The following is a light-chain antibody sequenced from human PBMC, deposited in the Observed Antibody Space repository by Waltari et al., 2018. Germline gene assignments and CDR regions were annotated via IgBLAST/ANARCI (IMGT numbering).Light chain of an antibody. Sequence: QAVVTQEPSLTVSPGGTVTLTCGSSAGAVTSGHYPFWFQQKPGQAPRPLIYDTTNKHAWPPARFSGSLLGGKAALTLSGAQPEDEADYYCLLSYSGTVLFGGGTKLTVL. CDR2: DTT. J-gene: IGLJ2*01. CDR3: LLSYSGTVL. CDR1: AGAVTSGHY. V-gene: IGLV7-46*01.